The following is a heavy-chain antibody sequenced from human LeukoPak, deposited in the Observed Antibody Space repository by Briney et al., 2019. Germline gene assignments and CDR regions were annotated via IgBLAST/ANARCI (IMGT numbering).Heavy chain of an antibody. D-gene: IGHD3-10*01. CDR1: GFTFSSYG. V-gene: IGHV3-20*04. CDR3: ARAIYYYGSGSYFTPSKGYYYYYMDV. CDR2: INWNGGST. Sequence: TGGSLRLSCAASGFTFSSYGMSWVRQAPGKGLEWVSGINWNGGSTGYADSVKGRFTISRDNAKNSLYLQMNSLRAEDTALYYCARAIYYYGSGSYFTPSKGYYYYYMDVWGKGTTVTVSS. J-gene: IGHJ6*03.